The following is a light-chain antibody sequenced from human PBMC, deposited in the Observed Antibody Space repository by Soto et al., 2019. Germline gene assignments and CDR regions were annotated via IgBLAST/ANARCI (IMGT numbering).Light chain of an antibody. Sequence: DIPMTESPSSLFASVGDRVTITCNTSQDIGKSLDWYQQKPGKAPRLLIYDASSLETGVPPRFSGSGSGTDFAFTISSLEPEDIATYYCQKYDNLPLFGQGTKLEIK. CDR2: DAS. CDR3: QKYDNLPL. J-gene: IGKJ2*01. CDR1: QDIGKS. V-gene: IGKV1-33*01.